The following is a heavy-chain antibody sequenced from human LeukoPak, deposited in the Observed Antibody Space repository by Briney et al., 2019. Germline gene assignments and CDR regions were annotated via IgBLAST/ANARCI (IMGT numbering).Heavy chain of an antibody. CDR3: ARHSAIEMATIIGTYYFDY. J-gene: IGHJ4*02. Sequence: SETLSLTCTVSGGSISSYYWSWIRQPPGKGLEWIGYVYYSGSTNYNPSLKSRVTISVDTSKNQFSLKVSSVTAADTAVYYCARHSAIEMATIIGTYYFDYWGQGTLVTVSS. D-gene: IGHD5-24*01. V-gene: IGHV4-59*08. CDR2: VYYSGST. CDR1: GGSISSYY.